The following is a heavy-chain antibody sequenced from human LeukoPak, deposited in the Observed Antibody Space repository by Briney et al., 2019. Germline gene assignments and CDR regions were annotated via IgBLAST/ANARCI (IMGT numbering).Heavy chain of an antibody. V-gene: IGHV3-74*01. J-gene: IGHJ6*04. D-gene: IGHD2-21*01. CDR2: IKRDGTGA. CDR1: GFSFSSYW. CDR3: ARDQDGPNCYMDV. Sequence: GGSLRLSCAASGFSFSSYWMVWVRRAPGKGLVWVSRIKRDGTGATYADSVRGRFTMSRDNAENTLFLQMNSLRAEDTAVYYCARDQDGPNCYMDVWGKGTTVTVSS.